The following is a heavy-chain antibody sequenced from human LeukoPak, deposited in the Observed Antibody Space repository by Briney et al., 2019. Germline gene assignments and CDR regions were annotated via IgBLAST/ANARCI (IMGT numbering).Heavy chain of an antibody. CDR1: GASISPYY. CDR2: MYYGGST. Sequence: KSSETLSLTCTVSGASISPYYWSWIRQPPGKGLEWIGYMYYGGSTNYNPSLKSRVTISVDTSKNQFSLKLSSVTAADTAVYYCARSHKAVTLFDYWGQGTLVTVSS. CDR3: ARSHKAVTLFDY. J-gene: IGHJ4*02. V-gene: IGHV4-59*01. D-gene: IGHD4-23*01.